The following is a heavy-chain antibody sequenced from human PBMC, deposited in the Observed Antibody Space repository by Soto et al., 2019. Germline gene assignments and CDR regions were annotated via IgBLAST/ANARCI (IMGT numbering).Heavy chain of an antibody. V-gene: IGHV5-10-1*01. D-gene: IGHD2-21*01. Sequence: PGESLKISCKGSGYSFTSYWISWVRQMPGKGLEWMGRIDPSDSYTNYSPSFQGHVTISADKSISTAYLQWSSLKASDTAMYYCARFAVDDHGYYYYGIDVWAQGTTDTVS. CDR1: GYSFTSYW. J-gene: IGHJ6*02. CDR3: ARFAVDDHGYYYYGIDV. CDR2: IDPSDSYT.